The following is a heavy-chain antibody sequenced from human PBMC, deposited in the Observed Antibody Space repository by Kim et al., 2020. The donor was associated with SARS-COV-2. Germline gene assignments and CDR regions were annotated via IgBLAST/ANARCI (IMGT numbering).Heavy chain of an antibody. CDR3: ASSSTRTTPEY. J-gene: IGHJ4*01. CDR1: GFVFNSYT. Sequence: GGSLRLSCSASGFVFNSYTMNWVRQAPGKGLEWVSSISSSGDSIHYAASLKGRFTISRDNAKSSLYLQMDSLRADDSATYFCASSSTRTTPEYWGHGVLVAVPS. V-gene: IGHV3-21*01. CDR2: ISSSGDSI.